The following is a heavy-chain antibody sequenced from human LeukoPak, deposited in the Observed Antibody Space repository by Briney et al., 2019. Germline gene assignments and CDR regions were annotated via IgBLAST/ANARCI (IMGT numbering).Heavy chain of an antibody. Sequence: GASVKVSCKASGYTFTSYGINWVRQATGQGLEWMGWMNPHSGNTGYSQKFQGRVTITKNSSISAAYMELSSLTSEDTAVYYCAREGARSSYSSGSYPLDYWGQGTLVTVSS. CDR2: MNPHSGNT. CDR3: AREGARSSYSSGSYPLDY. D-gene: IGHD1-26*01. CDR1: GYTFTSYG. V-gene: IGHV1-8*03. J-gene: IGHJ4*02.